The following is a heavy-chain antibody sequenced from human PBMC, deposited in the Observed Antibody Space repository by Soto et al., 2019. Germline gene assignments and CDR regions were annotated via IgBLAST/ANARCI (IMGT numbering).Heavy chain of an antibody. D-gene: IGHD3-3*01. V-gene: IGHV1-3*01. Sequence: QVPLVQSGAEVKKPGASVKVSCKASGYTFTSYAMHWVRQAPGQRLEWMGWINAGNGNTKYSQKFQGRVTITRDTSASTAYMELSSLRSEDTAVYYCASEPLRITIFGVVTDAFDIWGQGTMVTVSS. CDR3: ASEPLRITIFGVVTDAFDI. CDR2: INAGNGNT. J-gene: IGHJ3*02. CDR1: GYTFTSYA.